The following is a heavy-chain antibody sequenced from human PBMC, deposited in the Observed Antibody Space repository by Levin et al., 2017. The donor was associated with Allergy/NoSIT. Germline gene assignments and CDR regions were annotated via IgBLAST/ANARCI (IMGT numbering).Heavy chain of an antibody. CDR1: GGTFSSYA. J-gene: IGHJ4*02. Sequence: KISCKASGGTFSSYAISWVRQAPGQGLEWMGGIIPIFGTANYAQKFQGRVTITADESTSTAYMELSSLRSEDTAVYYCARLSDCSSTSCYGSPDYWGQGTLVTVSS. V-gene: IGHV1-69*01. CDR3: ARLSDCSSTSCYGSPDY. CDR2: IIPIFGTA. D-gene: IGHD2-2*01.